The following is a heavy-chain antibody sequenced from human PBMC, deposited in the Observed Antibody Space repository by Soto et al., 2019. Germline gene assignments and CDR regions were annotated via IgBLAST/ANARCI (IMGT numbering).Heavy chain of an antibody. CDR3: ARGGADHYNYGLDV. J-gene: IGHJ6*02. V-gene: IGHV3-23*01. CDR1: RFILGTYA. CDR2: MNGAGTST. Sequence: PGGSLRLSCAASRFILGTYAMTWVRQPPGKGLEWVSSMNGAGTSTSHADSVKGRFTTSRDSSKNTLYLEMNSLRGEDTAIYYCARGGADHYNYGLDVWGQGTTVTVSS. D-gene: IGHD3-10*01.